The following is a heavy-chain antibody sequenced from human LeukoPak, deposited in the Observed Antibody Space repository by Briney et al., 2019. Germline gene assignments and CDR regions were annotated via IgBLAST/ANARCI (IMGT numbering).Heavy chain of an antibody. CDR3: AKDQEVSIVHWFDP. Sequence: GGSLRLSCAASGFTFSTYAMSWVRLAPGKELEWVSAISGNGGSTYYADSVKGRFTIPRDNSKNTLYLQMSSLRVEDTAVYYCAKDQEVSIVHWFDPGGQGTLVTVSS. D-gene: IGHD1-26*01. CDR2: ISGNGGST. J-gene: IGHJ5*02. V-gene: IGHV3-23*01. CDR1: GFTFSTYA.